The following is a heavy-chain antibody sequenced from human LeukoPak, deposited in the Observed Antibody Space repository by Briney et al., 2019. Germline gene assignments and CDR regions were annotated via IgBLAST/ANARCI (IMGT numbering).Heavy chain of an antibody. CDR3: ATSTSRFIPEDY. J-gene: IGHJ4*02. D-gene: IGHD2-2*01. Sequence: ASVKVSCKASGYTFTSYDINWVRQATGQGLEWMGWMNPNSGNTGYAQKFQGRVTITRNTSISTAYMELSSLRSEDTAVYYCATSTSRFIPEDYWGQGTLVTVSS. CDR1: GYTFTSYD. V-gene: IGHV1-8*03. CDR2: MNPNSGNT.